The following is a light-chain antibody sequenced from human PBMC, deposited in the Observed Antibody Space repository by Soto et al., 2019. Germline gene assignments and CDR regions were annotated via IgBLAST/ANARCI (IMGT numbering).Light chain of an antibody. CDR3: QQYYDLPIT. J-gene: IGKJ5*01. CDR1: QDISKF. V-gene: IGKV1-33*01. Sequence: DIQMTQSPSSLSASIGDRVSFTCQASQDISKFLNWYQHKPGQAPSLLIYDASKSHFGVPSRFSGSGSGTHFTFTIGSLQPEDIATYYCQQYYDLPITFGQGTRLEIK. CDR2: DAS.